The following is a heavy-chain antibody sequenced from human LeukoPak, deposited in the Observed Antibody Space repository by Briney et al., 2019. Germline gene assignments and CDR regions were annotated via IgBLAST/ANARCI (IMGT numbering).Heavy chain of an antibody. Sequence: PSETLSLTCTVSGDSIKNNNYYWSCIRQPAEKGLEWIGRIYTSGSTIYSPSLKSRLTISIDTSKNQFSLRLTSVTGADTAVYHCASGNTLNGLDYWGQGTLVSVSS. J-gene: IGHJ4*02. CDR2: IYTSGST. CDR3: ASGNTLNGLDY. CDR1: GDSIKNNNYY. V-gene: IGHV4-61*02. D-gene: IGHD2/OR15-2a*01.